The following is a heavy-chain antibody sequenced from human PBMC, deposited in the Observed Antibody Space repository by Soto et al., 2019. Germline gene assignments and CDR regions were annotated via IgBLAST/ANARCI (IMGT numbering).Heavy chain of an antibody. CDR2: IWYDGSNK. V-gene: IGHV3-33*01. CDR3: ARVSCRSPRRYSSCHF. J-gene: IGHJ1*01. Sequence: PGGYLRLSCAASGFTFSSYGMHWVHQAPGKGLEWVAVIWYDGSNKYYADSVKGRFTISRDNSKNTLYLQMNSLRAEDTAVYYCARVSCRSPRRYSSCHFRGQGTLGT. D-gene: IGHD2-2*01. CDR1: GFTFSSYG.